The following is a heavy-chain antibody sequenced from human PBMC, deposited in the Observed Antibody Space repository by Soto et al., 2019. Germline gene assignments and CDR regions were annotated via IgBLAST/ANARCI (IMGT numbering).Heavy chain of an antibody. D-gene: IGHD6-19*01. CDR2: INLGGSV. Sequence: PSETLSLTCAVSGGSLSGYYWSWIRQPPGKGLEWIGEINLGGSVNYNPSLKSRVTLSTDQSTSQFSLRLNSVTAADTAVYYCARGSQWLDYWGRGTLVTVSS. CDR1: GGSLSGYY. V-gene: IGHV4-34*01. CDR3: ARGSQWLDY. J-gene: IGHJ4*02.